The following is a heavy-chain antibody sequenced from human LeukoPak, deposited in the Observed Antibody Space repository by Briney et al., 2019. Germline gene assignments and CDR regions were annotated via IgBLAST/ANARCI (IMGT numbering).Heavy chain of an antibody. V-gene: IGHV3-7*04. CDR3: ARGHSSSPNWFDP. CDR2: IKQDGSEK. CDR1: GFTFSNYG. Sequence: PGGSLRLSCEASGFTFSNYGMQWVRQAPGKGLEWVASIKQDGSEKYYVDSVKGRFTISRDNAKNSLYLQMNSLRAEDTAVYYCARGHSSSPNWFDPWGQGTLVTVSS. D-gene: IGHD6-13*01. J-gene: IGHJ5*02.